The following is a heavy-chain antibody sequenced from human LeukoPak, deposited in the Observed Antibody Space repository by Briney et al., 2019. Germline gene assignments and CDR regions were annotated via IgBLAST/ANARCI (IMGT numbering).Heavy chain of an antibody. J-gene: IGHJ2*01. V-gene: IGHV4-34*01. Sequence: SETLSLTRAVFVGSFSGYYWTWIRQPPGKGLEWIGEINHSGSTNHNPSLKSRVTISVDTSKNQFSLKLSSVTAADTAVYYCARGRRDGYSGPWYFDLWGRGTLVTVSS. D-gene: IGHD5-24*01. CDR2: INHSGST. CDR3: ARGRRDGYSGPWYFDL. CDR1: VGSFSGYY.